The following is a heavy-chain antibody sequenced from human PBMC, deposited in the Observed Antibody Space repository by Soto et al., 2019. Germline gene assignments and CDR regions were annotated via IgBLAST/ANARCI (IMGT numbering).Heavy chain of an antibody. Sequence: QVQLVQSGAEEKKPGASVKVSCKASGYTFIDYEIHWVRQAPGQGLEWMGWINADNGNTRYSQKFQGRVTITRDSSASTADMELPSLTSQDTGVYYCARKEELWKSSGLDSWGQGTLVTVSS. CDR2: INADNGNT. D-gene: IGHD3-22*01. V-gene: IGHV1-3*05. J-gene: IGHJ4*02. CDR1: GYTFIDYE. CDR3: ARKEELWKSSGLDS.